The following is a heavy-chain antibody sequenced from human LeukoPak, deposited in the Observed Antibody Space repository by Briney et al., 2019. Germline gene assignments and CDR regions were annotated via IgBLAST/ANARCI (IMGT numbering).Heavy chain of an antibody. J-gene: IGHJ3*02. V-gene: IGHV3-53*01. CDR3: ARWDRAAAGYDAFDI. D-gene: IGHD6-13*01. CDR2: IYSGGST. Sequence: GGSLRLSCAASGFTFSSYAMSWVRQAPGKGLEWVSVIYSGGSTYYADSVKGRFTISRDNSKNTLYLQMNSLRAEDTAVYYCARWDRAAAGYDAFDIWGQGTMVTVSS. CDR1: GFTFSSYA.